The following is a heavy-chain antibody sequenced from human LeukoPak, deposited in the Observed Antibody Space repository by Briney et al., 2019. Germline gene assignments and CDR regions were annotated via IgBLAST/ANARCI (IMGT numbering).Heavy chain of an antibody. J-gene: IGHJ4*02. CDR1: GFTFDDYA. Sequence: GRSLRLSCAASGFTFDDYAMHWVRQAPGKGLEWVSGISWNSGSIGYADSVKGRFTISRDNAKNSLYLQMNSLRAEDTALYYCAKGPIDYWAREPWSPSPQ. V-gene: IGHV3-9*01. CDR2: ISWNSGSI. CDR3: AKGPIDY.